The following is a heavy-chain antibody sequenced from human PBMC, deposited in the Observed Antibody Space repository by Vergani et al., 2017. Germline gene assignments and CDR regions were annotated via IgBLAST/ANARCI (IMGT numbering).Heavy chain of an antibody. J-gene: IGHJ3*02. D-gene: IGHD5-24*01. CDR2: ISNSGNTI. CDR1: GFSFSDHY. V-gene: IGHV3-11*01. CDR3: ARDHRDYNNYPGTFDI. Sequence: QVQLVQSGGGVVQPGGSLRLSCAASGFSFSDHYMTWIRQAPGKGLEWVSYISNSGNTIEYADSVKGRFSISRDNAKSSLFLQMHSLRAEDTAVYYCARDHRDYNNYPGTFDIWGQGSMVTGSS.